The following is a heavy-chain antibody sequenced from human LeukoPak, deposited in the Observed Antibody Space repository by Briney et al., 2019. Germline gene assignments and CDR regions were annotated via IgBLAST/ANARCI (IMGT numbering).Heavy chain of an antibody. CDR3: ARTTVVDYGMDV. CDR2: ISYDGSNK. D-gene: IGHD4-23*01. Sequence: GGSLRLSCAASGFTFSSYAMHWVRQAPGKGLEWVAVISYDGSNKYYADSVKGRFTISRDNSKNTLYLQMNSLRAEDTAVYYCARTTVVDYGMDVWGQGTTVTVSS. J-gene: IGHJ6*02. CDR1: GFTFSSYA. V-gene: IGHV3-30*04.